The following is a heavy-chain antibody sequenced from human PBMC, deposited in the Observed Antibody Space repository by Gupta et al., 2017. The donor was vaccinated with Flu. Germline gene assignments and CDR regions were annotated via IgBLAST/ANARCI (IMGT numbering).Heavy chain of an antibody. J-gene: IGHJ6*03. Sequence: VRQAPGKGLEWVSVIYSGGNTYYADSVKGRFTVSRDISKNTFNLQMNSLRAEDTAVYFCARGVGHVVVGSSNFQYYYYMDVWGKGTTVTVSS. V-gene: IGHV3-53*01. D-gene: IGHD2-2*01. CDR2: IYSGGNT. CDR3: ARGVGHVVVGSSNFQYYYYMDV.